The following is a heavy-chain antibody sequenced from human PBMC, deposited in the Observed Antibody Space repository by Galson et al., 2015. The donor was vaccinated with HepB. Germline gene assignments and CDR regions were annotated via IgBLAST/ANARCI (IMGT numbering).Heavy chain of an antibody. D-gene: IGHD1-26*01. Sequence: SLRLSCAASGFTFSDYYMSWIRQSPGQGLDWLAYLSSGGSTTYYVDSVKGRFTISRDNAKNSLFLQMNSLRAEDTALYYCAKGGIKNAIVGAPYWGQGTLVTVSS. CDR1: GFTFSDYY. V-gene: IGHV3-11*01. CDR3: AKGGIKNAIVGAPY. CDR2: LSSGGSTT. J-gene: IGHJ4*02.